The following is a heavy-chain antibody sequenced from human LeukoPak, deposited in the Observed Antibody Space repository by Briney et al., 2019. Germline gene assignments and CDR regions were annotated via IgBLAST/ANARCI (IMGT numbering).Heavy chain of an antibody. Sequence: SQTLSLTCTVSGGSISSYYWSWIRQPPGKGLEWIGYIYYSGSTNYNPSLKSRVTISVDTSKNQFSLKLSSVTAAGTAGYYCARVSGRTYYYGMDVWGKGTTVTVSS. CDR2: IYYSGST. D-gene: IGHD5/OR15-5a*01. CDR1: GGSISSYY. V-gene: IGHV4-59*01. J-gene: IGHJ6*04. CDR3: ARVSGRTYYYGMDV.